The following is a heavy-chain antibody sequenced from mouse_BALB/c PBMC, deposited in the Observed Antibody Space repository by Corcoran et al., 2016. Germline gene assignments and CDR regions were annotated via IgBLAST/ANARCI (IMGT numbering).Heavy chain of an antibody. Sequence: QIQLVQSGPELKKPGETVKISSKASGYTFTNYGMNWVKQGPGRGLMGMGWINTYTGEPTYADDFKGRFAFSMETSASTAYLQSNNLKNEDMATYVCARRGGNYVDCAMDYWGQGTSVTVSS. D-gene: IGHD2-1*01. CDR2: INTYTGEP. V-gene: IGHV9-1*02. CDR3: ARRGGNYVDCAMDY. J-gene: IGHJ4*01. CDR1: GYTFTNYG.